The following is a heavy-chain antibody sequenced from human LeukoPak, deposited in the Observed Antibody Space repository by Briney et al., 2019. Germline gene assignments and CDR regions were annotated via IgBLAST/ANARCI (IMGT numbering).Heavy chain of an antibody. Sequence: PSETLSLTCAVYGGSFSGYYWSWIRQPPGKGLEWIGEINHSGSTNYNPSLKSRVTISVDTSKNQFSLKLSSVTAADTAVYYCARGPPGYDILTGYSHHYYYYMDVWGKGTTVTVSS. V-gene: IGHV4-34*01. D-gene: IGHD3-9*01. CDR1: GGSFSGYY. CDR3: ARGPPGYDILTGYSHHYYYYMDV. J-gene: IGHJ6*03. CDR2: INHSGST.